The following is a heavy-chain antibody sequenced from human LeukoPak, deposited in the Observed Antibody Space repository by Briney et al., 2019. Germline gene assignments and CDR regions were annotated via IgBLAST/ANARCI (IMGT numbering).Heavy chain of an antibody. CDR3: ATCIAAEGQGGTYYYYYGMDV. V-gene: IGHV3-9*01. J-gene: IGHJ6*02. Sequence: QPGRSLRLSCAASGFTFDDYAMHWVRHAPGKGLEWVSGISWNSGSIGYADSVKGRFTISRDNAKNSLYLQMNSLRAEDTALYYCATCIAAEGQGGTYYYYYGMDVWGQGTTVTVSS. CDR2: ISWNSGSI. D-gene: IGHD6-13*01. CDR1: GFTFDDYA.